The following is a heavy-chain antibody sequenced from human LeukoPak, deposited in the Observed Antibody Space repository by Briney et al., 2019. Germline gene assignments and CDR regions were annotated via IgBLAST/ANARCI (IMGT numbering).Heavy chain of an antibody. V-gene: IGHV3-74*01. D-gene: IGHD4-23*01. CDR1: GFTLSKYW. CDR3: ASRISSGNYFFDY. Sequence: PGGSLRLSCAASGFTLSKYWMHWVRQTSGKGLEWVSRINPEKTTINYADSVKGRFTISRDENTVYLEMNSLRADDTAVYYCASRISSGNYFFDYWGQGTLVTVSS. CDR2: INPEKTTI. J-gene: IGHJ4*02.